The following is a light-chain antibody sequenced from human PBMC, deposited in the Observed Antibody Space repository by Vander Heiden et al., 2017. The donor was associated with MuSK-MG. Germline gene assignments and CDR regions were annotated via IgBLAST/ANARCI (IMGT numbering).Light chain of an antibody. J-gene: IGKJ4*01. CDR3: QQCESTPLT. CDR2: AAS. Sequence: DIQMTQSPSSLSASVGDRVTITCRASQSISSYLNWYQQKPGKAPKLLIYAASSLQSGVPSRFSGSGSGTDFTLTISMLQPEDFATYYCQQCESTPLTFGGGTKVEIK. CDR1: QSISSY. V-gene: IGKV1-39*01.